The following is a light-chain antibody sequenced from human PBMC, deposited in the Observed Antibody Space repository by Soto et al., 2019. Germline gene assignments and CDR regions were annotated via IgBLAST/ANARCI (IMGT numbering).Light chain of an antibody. CDR2: EGS. J-gene: IGLJ1*01. Sequence: QSVLTQPASVSGSPGQSITISCTGTSSDVGSYNLVSWFQQHPGKAPKLMIYEGSQRPSGVSNRFSGSKSDHTASLTISGLQSDDEADYYCCSYAGGSTYVFGTGTKVTVL. V-gene: IGLV2-23*01. CDR1: SSDVGSYNL. CDR3: CSYAGGSTYV.